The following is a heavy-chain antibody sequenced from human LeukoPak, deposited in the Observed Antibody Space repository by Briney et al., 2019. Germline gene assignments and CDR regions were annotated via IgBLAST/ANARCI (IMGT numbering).Heavy chain of an antibody. CDR3: ATSSGSSA. D-gene: IGHD3-10*01. CDR2: ISTSGDII. J-gene: IGHJ5*02. Sequence: GGSLRLSCAASGFTFSDYYMSWFRQAPGNGLEWVSYISTSGDIIHYTDSVKGRFTISRDDARNSLYLQMNSLRAEDSAVYYCATSSGSSAWGQGTLVTVSS. V-gene: IGHV3-11*01. CDR1: GFTFSDYY.